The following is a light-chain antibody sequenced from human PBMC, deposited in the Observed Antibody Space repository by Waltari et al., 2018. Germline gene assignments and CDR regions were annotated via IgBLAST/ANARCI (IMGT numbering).Light chain of an antibody. V-gene: IGKV1-39*01. CDR3: QQSYGTPPWT. J-gene: IGKJ1*01. CDR2: TAS. Sequence: DIQMTQSPSSLSASVGARVTITCRTSQNIDSKLNWYQQKPGKAPKVLIHTASILQTGIPSKFSGRGSGTHFTLTISSLQPEDSATYFCQQSYGTPPWTFGQGTKVEIK. CDR1: QNIDSK.